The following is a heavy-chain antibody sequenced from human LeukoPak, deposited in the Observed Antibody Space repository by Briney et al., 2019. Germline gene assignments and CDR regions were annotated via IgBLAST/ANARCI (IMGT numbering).Heavy chain of an antibody. CDR2: ISGSGGST. D-gene: IGHD3-10*01. V-gene: IGHV3-23*01. CDR1: GFTFSSYA. CDR3: AQSPSLWFGELFAYFDY. J-gene: IGHJ4*02. Sequence: GGSLRLSCAASGFTFSSYAMSWVRQAPGKGLEWVSAISGSGGSTCYADSVKGRFTISRDNSKNTLYLQMNSLRAEDTAIYYCAQSPSLWFGELFAYFDYWGQGTLVTVPS.